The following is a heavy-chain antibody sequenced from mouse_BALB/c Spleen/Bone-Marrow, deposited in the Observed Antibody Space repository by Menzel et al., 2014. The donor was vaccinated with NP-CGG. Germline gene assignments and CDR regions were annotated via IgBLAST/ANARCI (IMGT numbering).Heavy chain of an antibody. CDR2: ISSGGSKT. CDR1: GFTFSSYG. Sequence: EVHLVESGGELVKPGGSLKLSCAASGFTFSSYGMSWGRQTPDKRREGVATISSGGSKTYYPDSVKGRFSISRDNAKNTLYLQMSSLKSDDTAMYYCARLQRYYAMDYWGQGTSVTVSS. V-gene: IGHV5-6*01. J-gene: IGHJ4*01. CDR3: ARLQRYYAMDY.